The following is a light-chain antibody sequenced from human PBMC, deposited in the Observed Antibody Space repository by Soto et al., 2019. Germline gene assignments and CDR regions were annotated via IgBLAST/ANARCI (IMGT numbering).Light chain of an antibody. V-gene: IGKV3-20*01. CDR2: GAS. J-gene: IGKJ1*01. CDR3: QQYGSSPQS. Sequence: EIVLTQSPGALYLSPGERATLTCRASQSVSSSYLGWYQQTPGQAPRLLIYGASSRATGIPDRFSGSGSGTDVTLTISRLEREDFAVYYCQQYGSSPQSFGQGNKGEIK. CDR1: QSVSSSY.